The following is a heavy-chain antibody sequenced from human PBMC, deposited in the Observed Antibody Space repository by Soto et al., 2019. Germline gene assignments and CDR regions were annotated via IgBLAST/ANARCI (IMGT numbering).Heavy chain of an antibody. D-gene: IGHD2-21*02. CDR1: GYTFTSYG. Sequence: QVQLVQSGAEVKKPGASVKVSCKASGYTFTSYGISWVRQAPGQGLEWMGWISAYNGNTNYAQKLQGRVTMTTDTSTSTAYMELRSLRSDETAVYYGANGLAYCGGDCSIPFDYWGQGTLVTVSS. J-gene: IGHJ4*02. V-gene: IGHV1-18*01. CDR3: ANGLAYCGGDCSIPFDY. CDR2: ISAYNGNT.